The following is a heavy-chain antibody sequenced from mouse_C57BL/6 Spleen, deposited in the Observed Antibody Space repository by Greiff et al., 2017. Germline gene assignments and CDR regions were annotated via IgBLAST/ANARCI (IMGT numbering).Heavy chain of an antibody. CDR1: GYAFSSYW. J-gene: IGHJ1*03. Sequence: QVHVKQSGAELVKPGASVKISCKASGYAFSSYWMNWVKQRPGKGLEWIGQIYPGDGDTNYNGKFKGKDTLTADKSSSTAYMQLSSLTSEDSAVYFCARRDSNWYFDVWGTGTTVTVSS. CDR3: ARRDSNWYFDV. CDR2: IYPGDGDT. V-gene: IGHV1-80*01. D-gene: IGHD2-5*01.